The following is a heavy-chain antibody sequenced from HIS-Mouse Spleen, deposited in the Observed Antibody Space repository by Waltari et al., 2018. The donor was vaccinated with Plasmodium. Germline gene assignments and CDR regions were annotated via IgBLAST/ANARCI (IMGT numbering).Heavy chain of an antibody. J-gene: IGHJ4*02. D-gene: IGHD6-13*01. V-gene: IGHV3-30*18. CDR2: ISYDGSNK. Sequence: QVQLVESGGGVVQPGRSLRLSCAASGLPFSSYGMPWVRQAPGKGLEWVAVISYDGSNKYYADSVKGRFTISRDNSKNTLYLQMNSLRAEDTAVYYCAKDRRSSSWYVDYWGQGTLVTVSS. CDR1: GLPFSSYG. CDR3: AKDRRSSSWYVDY.